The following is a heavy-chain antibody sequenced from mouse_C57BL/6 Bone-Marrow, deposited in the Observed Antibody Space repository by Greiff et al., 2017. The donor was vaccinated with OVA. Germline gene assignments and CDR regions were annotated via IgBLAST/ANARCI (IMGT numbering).Heavy chain of an antibody. CDR3: TRAGDDNYFDD. CDR1: GYAFTNYL. D-gene: IGHD2-2*01. Sequence: QVQLQQSGAELVRPGTSVKVSCKASGYAFTNYLIEWVKQRPGQGLEWIGVINPGSGGTNYNEKFKGKATLTADKSSSTAYMQLSGLTSEDSAVYFCTRAGDDNYFDDWGQGTTLTVSS. CDR2: INPGSGGT. V-gene: IGHV1-54*01. J-gene: IGHJ2*01.